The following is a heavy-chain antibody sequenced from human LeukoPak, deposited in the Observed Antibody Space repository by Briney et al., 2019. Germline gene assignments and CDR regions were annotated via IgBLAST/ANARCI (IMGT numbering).Heavy chain of an antibody. CDR2: ISYDGSNK. Sequence: GGSLRLSCAGSGFTFNTYNMNWVRQAPGKGLEWVAVISYDGSNKYYADSVKGRFTISRDNSKNTLYLQMNSLRAEDTAVYYCARVALLRWPTPFDYWGQGTLVTVSS. V-gene: IGHV3-30*03. J-gene: IGHJ4*02. CDR3: ARVALLRWPTPFDY. D-gene: IGHD4-23*01. CDR1: GFTFNTYN.